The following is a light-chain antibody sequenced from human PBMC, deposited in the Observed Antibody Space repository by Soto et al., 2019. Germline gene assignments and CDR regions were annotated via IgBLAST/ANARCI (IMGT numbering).Light chain of an antibody. CDR2: GAS. V-gene: IGKV3-15*01. J-gene: IGKJ1*01. Sequence: EIVMTQSPATLSVSPRERATLSCRASQSVSSNLAWYQQKPCQAPRLLSYGASTRATGIPARFSGSGSGTEFTLTISSLQSEDFAVYYCQQYHNWPRTFGQGTKVEIK. CDR3: QQYHNWPRT. CDR1: QSVSSN.